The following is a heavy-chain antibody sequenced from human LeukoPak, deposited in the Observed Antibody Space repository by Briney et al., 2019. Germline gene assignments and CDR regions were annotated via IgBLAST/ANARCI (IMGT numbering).Heavy chain of an antibody. D-gene: IGHD4-23*01. Sequence: SVKDSCKASGGTFSSYPISWVRQAPGQGLKWMGRIIPILGLANYVQKFQGRVTITADKSTCTAYMKLSSLRSEDKDVSYCARVAHDYGGNALDYWGQGTLVTVSS. CDR1: GGTFSSYP. CDR3: ARVAHDYGGNALDY. CDR2: IIPILGLA. V-gene: IGHV1-69*04. J-gene: IGHJ4*02.